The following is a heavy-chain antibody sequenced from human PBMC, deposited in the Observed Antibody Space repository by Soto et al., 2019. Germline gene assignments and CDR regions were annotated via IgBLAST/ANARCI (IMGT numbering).Heavy chain of an antibody. CDR1: GYTFTSYA. CDR3: ARDSTGYSSSWLYYYYYYMDV. CDR2: INAGNGNT. D-gene: IGHD6-13*01. J-gene: IGHJ6*03. Sequence: GASVKVSCKASGYTFTSYAMHWVRQAPGQRLEWMGWINAGNGNTKYSQKFQGRVTVTRDTSASTAYMELSSLRSEDTAVYYCARDSTGYSSSWLYYYYYYMDVWGKGTTVTVSS. V-gene: IGHV1-3*01.